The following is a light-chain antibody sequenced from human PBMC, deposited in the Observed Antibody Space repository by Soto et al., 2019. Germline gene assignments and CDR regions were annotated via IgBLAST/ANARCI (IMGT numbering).Light chain of an antibody. Sequence: DIVMTQSPDSLAVSLGERATINCKSSRTVLYSSNNKNYLAWYQQKPGQPPKLLIYWASTRESGVPDRFSGSGSGTDFTLTISSLQAEDVAIYYCQQFSSPPFFPFGQGTKVDIK. CDR1: RTVLYSSNNKNY. J-gene: IGKJ2*01. CDR2: WAS. V-gene: IGKV4-1*01. CDR3: QQFSSPPFFP.